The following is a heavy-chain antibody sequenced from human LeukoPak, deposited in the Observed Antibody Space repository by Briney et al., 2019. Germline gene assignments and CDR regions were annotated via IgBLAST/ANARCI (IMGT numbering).Heavy chain of an antibody. V-gene: IGHV3-30*04. D-gene: IGHD6-13*01. CDR1: GCTFSSYA. J-gene: IGHJ4*02. CDR3: ARDVAAAGFYYFDY. CDR2: ISYDGSNK. Sequence: GGSLRLSCAASGCTFSSYAMHWIRQAPGKGLEWVAVISYDGSNKYNADSVKGRFTISRDNSKNTLYLQMNSLRAEDTAVYYCARDVAAAGFYYFDYWGQGTLVTVSS.